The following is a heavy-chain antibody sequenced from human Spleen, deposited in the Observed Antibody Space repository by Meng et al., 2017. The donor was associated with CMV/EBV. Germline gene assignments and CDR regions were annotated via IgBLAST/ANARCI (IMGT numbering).Heavy chain of an antibody. Sequence: GGSLRLSCAASGFTFSSYAMSWVRQAPGKGLEWVSVIYSGGSSTYYADSVKGRFTISRDNSKNTLYLQMNSLRAEDTAVYYCARDDYGGKLGYWGQGTLVTVSS. CDR2: IYSGGSST. V-gene: IGHV3-23*03. D-gene: IGHD4-23*01. CDR1: GFTFSSYA. CDR3: ARDDYGGKLGY. J-gene: IGHJ4*02.